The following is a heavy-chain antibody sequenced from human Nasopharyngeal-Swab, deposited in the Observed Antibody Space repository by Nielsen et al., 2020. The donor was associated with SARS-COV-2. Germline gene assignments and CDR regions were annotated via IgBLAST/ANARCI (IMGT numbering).Heavy chain of an antibody. CDR2: ISSSSSYI. CDR1: GFTFSSYS. CDR3: AREGGPGEYQLLTYYYYYYGMDV. D-gene: IGHD2-2*01. Sequence: GESLKISCAASGFTFSSYSMNWVRQAPGKGLEWVSSISSSSSYIYYADSVKGRFTISRDNAKNSLYLQMNSLRAEDTAVYYCAREGGPGEYQLLTYYYYYYGMDVWGQGTTVTVSS. V-gene: IGHV3-21*01. J-gene: IGHJ6*02.